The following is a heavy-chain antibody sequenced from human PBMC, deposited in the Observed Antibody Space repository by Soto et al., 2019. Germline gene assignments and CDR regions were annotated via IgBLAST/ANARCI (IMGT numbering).Heavy chain of an antibody. CDR2: INAGNGNT. V-gene: IGHV1-3*01. D-gene: IGHD3-3*01. CDR1: GYTFTSYA. CDR3: ARDGAYDFWSGYYISHDYYGMDV. Sequence: QVQLVQSGAEVKKPGASVKVSCKASGYTFTSYAMHWVRQAPGQRLEWMGWINAGNGNTKYSQKFQGRVTITRDTSASTAYMELSSLRSEDTAVYYCARDGAYDFWSGYYISHDYYGMDVWGQGTTVTVSS. J-gene: IGHJ6*02.